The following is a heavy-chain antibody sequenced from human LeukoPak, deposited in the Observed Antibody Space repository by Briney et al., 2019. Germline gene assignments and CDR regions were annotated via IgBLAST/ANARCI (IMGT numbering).Heavy chain of an antibody. CDR1: GGSISGSNW. CDR2: IYHSGST. V-gene: IGHV4-4*02. CDR3: ARITGGYSYGFDY. D-gene: IGHD5-18*01. Sequence: SETLSLTCAVSGGSISGSNWWSWVRQPPGKGLEWIGEIYHSGSTNYNPSLKSRVTISVDKSKNQFSLKLSSVTAADTAVYYCARITGGYSYGFDYWGQGTLVTVSS. J-gene: IGHJ4*02.